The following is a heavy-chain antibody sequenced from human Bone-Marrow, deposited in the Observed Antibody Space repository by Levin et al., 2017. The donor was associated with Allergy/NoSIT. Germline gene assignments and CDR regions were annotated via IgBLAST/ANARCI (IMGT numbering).Heavy chain of an antibody. Sequence: SQTLSLTCTVSGAFITSGDYYWTWIRQPPGKGLEWIGFVYYSGSTIYNPSLKSRVTISVDTSRNEFSLKMTSVTAADTAVYYCARDHNSYGSASYWFDPWGQGTLVTVSS. CDR2: VYYSGST. D-gene: IGHD3-10*01. CDR3: ARDHNSYGSASYWFDP. J-gene: IGHJ5*02. CDR1: GAFITSGDYY. V-gene: IGHV4-30-4*08.